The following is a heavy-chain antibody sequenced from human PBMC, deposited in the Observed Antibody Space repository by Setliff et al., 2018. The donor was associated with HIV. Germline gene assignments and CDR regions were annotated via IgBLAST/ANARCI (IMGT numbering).Heavy chain of an antibody. CDR3: ARVGSYWSTFDY. CDR1: GYTLTTFG. V-gene: IGHV7-4-1*02. Sequence: ASVKVSCKASGYTLTTFGISWVRQAPGQGLEWMGWINTETGNPMYAQGFKGRFVSSLDTSVSTAYLQISSLKTEDTAMYYCARVGSYWSTFDYWGQGALVTVSS. D-gene: IGHD1-26*01. J-gene: IGHJ4*02. CDR2: INTETGNP.